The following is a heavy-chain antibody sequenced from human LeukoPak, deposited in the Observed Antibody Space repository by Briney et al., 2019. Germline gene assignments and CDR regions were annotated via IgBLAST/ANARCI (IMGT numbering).Heavy chain of an antibody. CDR3: AKDRAWGAFDY. J-gene: IGHJ4*02. CDR1: GFTFSSYS. D-gene: IGHD1-26*01. V-gene: IGHV3-23*01. Sequence: GGSLRLSCAASGFTFSSYSMNWVRKAPGKGLEWVSGITGDAGRTYYADSVKGRFTISRDNSKNILFLQMNSLRAEDTAIYYCAKDRAWGAFDYWGQGTLVTVSP. CDR2: ITGDAGRT.